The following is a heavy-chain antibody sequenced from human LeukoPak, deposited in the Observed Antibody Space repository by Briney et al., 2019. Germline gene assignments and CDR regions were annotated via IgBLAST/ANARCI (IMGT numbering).Heavy chain of an antibody. V-gene: IGHV4-59*01. CDR2: IYYSGST. CDR3: ARVTAMVNFDY. J-gene: IGHJ4*02. CDR1: GGSISSYY. D-gene: IGHD5-18*01. Sequence: SETLSLTCTVSGGSISSYYWSWIRQPPGKGLEWIGYIYYSGSTNYNPSLKSRVTISVDTSKNQFSLKLSSVTAADTAVYYCARVTAMVNFDYWGQGTPVTVSS.